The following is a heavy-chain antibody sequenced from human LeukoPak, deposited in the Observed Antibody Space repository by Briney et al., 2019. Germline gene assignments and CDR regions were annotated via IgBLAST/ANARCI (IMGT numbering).Heavy chain of an antibody. CDR2: TYYSGST. Sequence: SETLSLTCTVSGGSISSYYWSWIRQPPGKGLEWIGYTYYSGSTYYNPSLKSRVTMSVDTSKNQFSLKLSSVTAVDTAFYYCARREEQLGEYFDYWGQGTLVTVSS. V-gene: IGHV4-59*04. CDR3: ARREEQLGEYFDY. CDR1: GGSISSYY. D-gene: IGHD6-6*01. J-gene: IGHJ4*02.